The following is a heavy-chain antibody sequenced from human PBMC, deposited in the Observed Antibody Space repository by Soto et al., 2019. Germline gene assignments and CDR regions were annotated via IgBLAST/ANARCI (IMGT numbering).Heavy chain of an antibody. D-gene: IGHD2-2*02. V-gene: IGHV1-24*01. CDR1: GYTLTELS. CDR3: ATRDGKDIVLGPAAILGRGEYGMDV. Sequence: QVQLVQSGAEVKKPGASVKVSCKVSGYTLTELSMHWVRQAPGKGLEWMGGFDPEDGETIYAQKFQGRVTMTEDTSTDTAYMERRSLRSEDTAVDYCATRDGKDIVLGPAAILGRGEYGMDVWGQGTTVTVSS. CDR2: FDPEDGET. J-gene: IGHJ6*02.